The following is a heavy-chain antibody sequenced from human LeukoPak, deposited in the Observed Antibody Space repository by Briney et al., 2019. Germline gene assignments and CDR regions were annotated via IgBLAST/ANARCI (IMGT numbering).Heavy chain of an antibody. CDR2: ISGSGGST. CDR3: AKDLEYSSSFFDY. V-gene: IGHV3-23*01. D-gene: IGHD6-6*01. CDR1: GFTFSSYA. J-gene: IGHJ4*02. Sequence: TGGSLRLSCAASGFTFSSYAMSWVRQAPGKGLEWVSAISGSGGSTYYADSVKGRFTISRDNSENTLYLQMNSLRAEDTAVYYCAKDLEYSSSFFDYWGQGTLVTVSS.